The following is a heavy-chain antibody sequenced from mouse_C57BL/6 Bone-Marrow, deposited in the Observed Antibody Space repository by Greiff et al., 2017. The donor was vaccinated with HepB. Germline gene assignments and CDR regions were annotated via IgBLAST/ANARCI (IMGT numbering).Heavy chain of an antibody. CDR1: GYTFTSYW. Sequence: QVQLQQPGAELVKPGASVKVSCKASGYTFTSYWMHWVKQRPGQGLEWIGRIHPSVSDTNYNQKFKGKATLTVDKSSSTAYMQLSSLTSEDSAVYYCALITTVVAHWYFDVWGTGTTVTVSS. J-gene: IGHJ1*03. CDR2: IHPSVSDT. V-gene: IGHV1-74*01. CDR3: ALITTVVAHWYFDV. D-gene: IGHD1-1*01.